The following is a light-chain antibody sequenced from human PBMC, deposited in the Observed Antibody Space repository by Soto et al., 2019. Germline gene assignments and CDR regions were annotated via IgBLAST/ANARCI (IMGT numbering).Light chain of an antibody. Sequence: EIVMTQSPATLSVSPGERVTLSCRASQSVHSNLAWFQEKPGQALRLLISSTSTRATGIPARFSGSGSGIEFTLTISSLQSEDVAIYYCQHYNNWPWTFGRGTKVEIK. CDR1: QSVHSN. J-gene: IGKJ1*01. V-gene: IGKV3-15*01. CDR2: STS. CDR3: QHYNNWPWT.